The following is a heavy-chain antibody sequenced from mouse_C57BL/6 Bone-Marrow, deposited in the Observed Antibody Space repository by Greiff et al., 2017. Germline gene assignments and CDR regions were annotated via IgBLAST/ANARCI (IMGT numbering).Heavy chain of an antibody. CDR3: AKNWGYDGYYWFAY. Sequence: QVQLQQSGPGLVQPSQSLSITCTVSGFSLTSYGVHWVRQPPGKGLEWLGVIWSGGSTDYNAAFISRLSISKDNSKSQVFFKMNSRQADDTAIYYCAKNWGYDGYYWFAYWGQGTLVTVSA. CDR2: IWSGGST. J-gene: IGHJ3*01. V-gene: IGHV2-4*01. CDR1: GFSLTSYG. D-gene: IGHD2-3*01.